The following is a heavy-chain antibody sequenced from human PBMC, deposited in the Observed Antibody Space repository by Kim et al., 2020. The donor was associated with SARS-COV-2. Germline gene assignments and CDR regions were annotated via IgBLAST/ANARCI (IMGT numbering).Heavy chain of an antibody. V-gene: IGHV1-69*10. CDR2: IIPILATI. Sequence: ASVKVSCKVPTGFSSYAISWVRQAPGQGLEWMGGIIPILATIDYAQRFQGRVTITADKFTGTAYMELSSLRSEDTATYYCARDSDGSGSYFKLPAYAMDVGGQGTTVTVSS. CDR1: TGFSSYA. D-gene: IGHD3-10*01. CDR3: ARDSDGSGSYFKLPAYAMDV. J-gene: IGHJ6*02.